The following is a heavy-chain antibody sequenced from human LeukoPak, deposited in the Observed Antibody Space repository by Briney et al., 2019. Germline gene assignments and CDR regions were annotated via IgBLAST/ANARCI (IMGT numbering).Heavy chain of an antibody. CDR2: IIPILGIA. V-gene: IGHV1-69*04. Sequence: SVKVSCKASGGTFSSCAISWVRQAPGQGLEWMGRIIPILGIANYAQKFQARVTLTADTSTSTAYMELWSLRSDDTALYYCARGPIVVVPAAPDYWGQGTLVTVSS. J-gene: IGHJ4*02. CDR3: ARGPIVVVPAAPDY. CDR1: GGTFSSCA. D-gene: IGHD2-2*01.